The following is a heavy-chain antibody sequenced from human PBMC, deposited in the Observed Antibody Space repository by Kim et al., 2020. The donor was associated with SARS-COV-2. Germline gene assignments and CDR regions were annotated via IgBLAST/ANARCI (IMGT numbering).Heavy chain of an antibody. V-gene: IGHV1-69*13. Sequence: SVKVSCKASGGTFSSYAISWVRQAPGQGLEWMGGIIPIFGTANYAQKFQGRVTITADESTSTAYMELSSLRSEDTAVYYCARNKYGYSSSWYLFDYWGQGTLVTVSS. J-gene: IGHJ4*02. CDR2: IIPIFGTA. CDR1: GGTFSSYA. CDR3: ARNKYGYSSSWYLFDY. D-gene: IGHD6-13*01.